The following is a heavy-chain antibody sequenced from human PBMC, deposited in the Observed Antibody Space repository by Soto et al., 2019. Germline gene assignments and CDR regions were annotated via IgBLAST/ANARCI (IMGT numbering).Heavy chain of an antibody. CDR3: ARDPFRYSGYERETDLDY. CDR1: GFTFSSYW. CDR2: IKQDGSEK. Sequence: GGSLRLSCAASGFTFSSYWMSWVRQAPGKGLEWVANIKQDGSEKYYVDSVKGRFTISRDNAKNSLYLQMNSLRAEDTAVYYCARDPFRYSGYERETDLDYWGQGTLVTVSS. D-gene: IGHD5-12*01. J-gene: IGHJ4*02. V-gene: IGHV3-7*01.